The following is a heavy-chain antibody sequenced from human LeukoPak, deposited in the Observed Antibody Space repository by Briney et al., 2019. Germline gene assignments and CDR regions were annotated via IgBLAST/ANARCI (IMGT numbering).Heavy chain of an antibody. CDR1: GGSISSGDYY. V-gene: IGHV4-30-4*01. Sequence: SQTLSLTCTVSGGSISSGDYYWSWIRQPPGKGLEWIGYIYYSGSTYYNPSLKSRVTISVDTSKNQFSLKLNSVTAADTAVYYCARDRGSSGWFDYWGQGSLVTVSS. CDR3: ARDRGSSGWFDY. D-gene: IGHD6-19*01. J-gene: IGHJ4*02. CDR2: IYYSGST.